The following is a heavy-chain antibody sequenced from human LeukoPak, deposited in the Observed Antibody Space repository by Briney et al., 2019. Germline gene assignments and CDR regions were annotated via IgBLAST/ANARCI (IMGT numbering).Heavy chain of an antibody. CDR3: AREYYYDSSGYFDY. D-gene: IGHD3-22*01. Sequence: PGGSLRLSCGASGFTFSSYWMHWVRQAPGKGLVWISRINSDGSTTSYADSVKGRFTISRDNAKNTLYLQMNSLRAEDTAVYYCAREYYYDSSGYFDYWGQGTLVTVSS. J-gene: IGHJ4*02. V-gene: IGHV3-74*01. CDR2: INSDGSTT. CDR1: GFTFSSYW.